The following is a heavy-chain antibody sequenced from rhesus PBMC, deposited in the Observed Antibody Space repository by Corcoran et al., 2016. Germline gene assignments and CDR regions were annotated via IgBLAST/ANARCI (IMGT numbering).Heavy chain of an antibody. J-gene: IGHJ1*01. Sequence: QVQLQESGPGLVKPSETLSLTCAVSGGSLSGSHWNWFRQPPRTGLEWIGYIGGSSGSTYYNPTLKSRVTISTDTSKNQFSLKLSSVTAADTAVYYCARKGGSSYVYFEFWGQGALVTVSS. CDR1: GGSLSGSH. CDR2: IGGSSGST. D-gene: IGHD4-29*01. CDR3: ARKGGSSYVYFEF. V-gene: IGHV4-165*02.